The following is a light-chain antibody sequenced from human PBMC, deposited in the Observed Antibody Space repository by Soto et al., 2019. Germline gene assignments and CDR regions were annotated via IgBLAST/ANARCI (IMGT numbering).Light chain of an antibody. J-gene: IGLJ1*01. CDR2: DNS. CDR1: SSNIGAGYD. Sequence: QSVLTQPPSVSGAPGQRVTISCTGSSSNIGAGYDVHWYQQLPGTAPKLLIYDNSNRPSGVPDRFSGSKSGTSASLAITGLQAEDEADYYCQSYDRILSGSRVFGTGTKVTVL. V-gene: IGLV1-40*01. CDR3: QSYDRILSGSRV.